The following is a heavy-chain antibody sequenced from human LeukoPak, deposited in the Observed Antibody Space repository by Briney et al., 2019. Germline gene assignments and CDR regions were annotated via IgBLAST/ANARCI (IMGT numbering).Heavy chain of an antibody. D-gene: IGHD3-9*01. V-gene: IGHV3-48*03. CDR3: ATLAAHYDILTGYSPLDY. Sequence: GGSLRLSCAASGFTFRSYEMNWVRQAPGKGLEWVSYISSSGSLIYYADSVKGRFTVSRDNAKNPLYLQMNSLRAEDTAVYYCATLAAHYDILTGYSPLDYWGQGTLVTVSS. J-gene: IGHJ4*02. CDR2: ISSSGSLI. CDR1: GFTFRSYE.